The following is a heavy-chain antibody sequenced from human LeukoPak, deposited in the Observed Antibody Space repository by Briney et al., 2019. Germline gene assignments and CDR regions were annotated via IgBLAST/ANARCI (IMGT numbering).Heavy chain of an antibody. D-gene: IGHD5-18*01. CDR2: IYYSGRT. Sequence: SETLSLTCTVSGGSISSYYWSWIRQPPGKGLEWIGYIYYSGRTNYNPSLKSRVTISVDTSKNQFSLKLSSVTAADTAVYYCARTTEGGYTYDYFYYYYMDVWGKGTTVTISS. CDR3: ARTTEGGYTYDYFYYYYMDV. V-gene: IGHV4-59*01. CDR1: GGSISSYY. J-gene: IGHJ6*03.